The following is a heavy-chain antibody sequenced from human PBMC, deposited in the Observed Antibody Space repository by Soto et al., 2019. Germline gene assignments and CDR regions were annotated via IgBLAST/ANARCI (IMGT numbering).Heavy chain of an antibody. CDR3: ARVYDLYYFDY. Sequence: PSETLSLTCTVSGGSISSYYCGWIRQPPGKGLEWIGYIYYGGNTNYNPSLKSRVTISLDTSKNQFSLKLSSVTAADTAVYYYARVYDLYYFDYWGQGTLVTVSS. CDR1: GGSISSYY. V-gene: IGHV4-59*01. D-gene: IGHD5-12*01. J-gene: IGHJ4*02. CDR2: IYYGGNT.